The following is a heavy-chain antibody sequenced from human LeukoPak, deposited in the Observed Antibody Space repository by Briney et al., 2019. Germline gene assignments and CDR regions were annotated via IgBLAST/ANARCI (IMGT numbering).Heavy chain of an antibody. CDR1: GGSFSGYY. J-gene: IGHJ4*02. D-gene: IGHD4-23*01. Sequence: SETLSLTCAVYGGSFSGYYWSWIRQPPGKGLEWIGEINHSGSTNYNPFLKSRVTISVDTSKNQFSLKLSSVTAADTAVYYCARGLRWVRRRYFDYWGQGTLVTVSS. CDR3: ARGLRWVRRRYFDY. CDR2: INHSGST. V-gene: IGHV4-34*01.